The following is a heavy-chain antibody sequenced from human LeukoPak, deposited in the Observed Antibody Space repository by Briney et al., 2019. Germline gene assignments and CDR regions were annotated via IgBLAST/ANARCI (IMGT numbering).Heavy chain of an antibody. CDR3: ARTSTGNAIDM. CDR2: INSDGSIT. D-gene: IGHD1-1*01. Sequence: GGSLRLSCAASGFTFSSYWMHWVRQAPGMGLVWVSRINSDGSITSYADSVKGRFTISRDNAKNTLYLQMNSLRVEDTAVYYCARTSTGNAIDMWGQGTMVTVSS. J-gene: IGHJ3*02. CDR1: GFTFSSYW. V-gene: IGHV3-74*01.